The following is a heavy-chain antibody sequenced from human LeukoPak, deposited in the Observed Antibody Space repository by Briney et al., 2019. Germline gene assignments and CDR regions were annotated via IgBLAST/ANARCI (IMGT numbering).Heavy chain of an antibody. CDR2: INPSGGST. CDR1: GYTFTNYY. Sequence: ASVKVSCKASGYTFTNYYFHWVRQAPGQGLEWMGIINPSGGSTSYAQKFQGRVTMTRDTSTSTVYMELRSLRSEDTAVYYCARDRRAVVVVAATLPGETGRGMDVWGKGTTVTVSS. D-gene: IGHD2-15*01. CDR3: ARDRRAVVVVAATLPGETGRGMDV. J-gene: IGHJ6*04. V-gene: IGHV1-46*01.